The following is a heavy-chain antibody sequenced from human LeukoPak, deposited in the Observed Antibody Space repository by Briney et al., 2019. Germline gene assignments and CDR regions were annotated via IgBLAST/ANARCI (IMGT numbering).Heavy chain of an antibody. Sequence: GGSLRLSCAASGFTFSSYAMHWVRQAPGKGVEWVAVISYDGSNKYYADSVKGRFTISRDNSKNTLYLQMNSLRAEDTAVYYCASIAAAGSSFDYWGQGTLVTVSS. CDR2: ISYDGSNK. J-gene: IGHJ4*02. V-gene: IGHV3-30*04. CDR3: ASIAAAGSSFDY. CDR1: GFTFSSYA. D-gene: IGHD6-13*01.